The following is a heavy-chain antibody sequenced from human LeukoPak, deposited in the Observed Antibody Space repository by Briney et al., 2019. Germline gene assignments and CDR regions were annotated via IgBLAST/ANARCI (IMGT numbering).Heavy chain of an antibody. CDR1: GYTFTGYH. V-gene: IGHV1-2*02. CDR2: INPNSGGT. Sequence: ASVKVSCKASGYTFTGYHMHWVRQAPGQGLEWMGWINPNSGGTNYAQKFQGRVTMTRDTSISTAYMELSRLRSEDTAVYYCASKVGATFLTNAFDIWGQGTMVTVSS. J-gene: IGHJ3*02. CDR3: ASKVGATFLTNAFDI. D-gene: IGHD1-26*01.